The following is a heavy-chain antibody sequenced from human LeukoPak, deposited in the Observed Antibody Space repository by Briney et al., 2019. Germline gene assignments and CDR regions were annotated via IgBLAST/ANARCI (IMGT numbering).Heavy chain of an antibody. CDR1: GFTVSSNY. V-gene: IGHV3-11*04. CDR3: ARGLMTTVSYFDY. D-gene: IGHD4-11*01. J-gene: IGHJ4*02. Sequence: GGSLRLSCAASGFTVSSNYMSWGRQAPGKGLEWVSYISSSGSTIYYADSVKGRFTTSRDNAKNSLYLQMNSLRAEDTAVYYCARGLMTTVSYFDYWGQGTLVTVSS. CDR2: ISSSGSTI.